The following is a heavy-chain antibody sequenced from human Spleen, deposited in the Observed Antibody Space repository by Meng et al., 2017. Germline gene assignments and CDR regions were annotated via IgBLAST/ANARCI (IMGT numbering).Heavy chain of an antibody. CDR3: ARGLFHLRVLWWFDP. V-gene: IGHV4-34*01. CDR1: GGAYIGYY. D-gene: IGHD4-17*01. J-gene: IGHJ5*02. Sequence: SGPGSSTPAETRSVPCTVYGGAYIGYYGTWNRRSPGKGLEWIGEIDHSGSTSSNPARESRLTISTDTSMNQFSLRLSSVTAADTGVYYCARGLFHLRVLWWFDPWGQGTLVTVSS. CDR2: IDHSGST.